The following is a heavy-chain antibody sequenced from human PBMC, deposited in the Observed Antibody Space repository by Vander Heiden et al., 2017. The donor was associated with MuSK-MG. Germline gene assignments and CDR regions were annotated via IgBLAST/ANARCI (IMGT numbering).Heavy chain of an antibody. Sequence: EVQLVQSGAEVKKPGESLKISCKGSGYSFTSYWFVWVRQMPGKGLEWMGIIYPGDSATRYSTSFQGQVTISADQSISTAYLQWSSLKASETALYYCASRYCSSTSCYVNDAFDIWGQGTMVTVSS. CDR3: ASRYCSSTSCYVNDAFDI. V-gene: IGHV5-51*01. CDR2: IYPGDSAT. J-gene: IGHJ3*02. D-gene: IGHD2-2*01. CDR1: GYSFTSYW.